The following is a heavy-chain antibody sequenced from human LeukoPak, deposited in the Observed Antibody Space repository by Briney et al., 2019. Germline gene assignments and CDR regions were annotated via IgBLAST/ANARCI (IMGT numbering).Heavy chain of an antibody. J-gene: IGHJ3*02. V-gene: IGHV4-4*07. D-gene: IGHD3-10*01. CDR2: IYISGST. CDR1: GCSISSYY. Sequence: SETLSLTCTVSGCSISSYYWSWIRQPAGKGLEWIGRIYISGSTNYNPSLKSRVTMSVDTSKNQFSLKLSSVTAADTAVYYCARVSYYGSGNFYKSDAFDIWGQGTMVTVSS. CDR3: ARVSYYGSGNFYKSDAFDI.